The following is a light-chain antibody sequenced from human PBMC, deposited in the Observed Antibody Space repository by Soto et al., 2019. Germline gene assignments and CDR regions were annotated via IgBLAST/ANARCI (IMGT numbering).Light chain of an antibody. CDR2: GAS. CDR1: QIVSSN. CDR3: QQYNNWPDT. V-gene: IGKV3-15*01. Sequence: TVITESPATLSVSQGERASLSCRASQIVSSNLAWYQQKPGQAPRLIIYGASTRATGIPARFSGSGSGTEFTLTISSLQSEDFAVYYCQQYNNWPDTFGQGTKVDI. J-gene: IGKJ1*01.